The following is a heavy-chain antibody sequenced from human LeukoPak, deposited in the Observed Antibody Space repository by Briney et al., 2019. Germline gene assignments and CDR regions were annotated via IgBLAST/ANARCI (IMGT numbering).Heavy chain of an antibody. D-gene: IGHD6-13*01. CDR3: AKDHPAGTAFDY. V-gene: IGHV3-23*01. CDR2: ISGSGGST. CDR1: GFTFSSYA. Sequence: GGSLRLSCAASGFTFSSYATSWVRQAPGKGLEWVSAISGSGGSTYYADSVKGRITISRDNSKNTLYLQMNSLRAEDTAVYYCAKDHPAGTAFDYWGQGTLVTVSS. J-gene: IGHJ4*02.